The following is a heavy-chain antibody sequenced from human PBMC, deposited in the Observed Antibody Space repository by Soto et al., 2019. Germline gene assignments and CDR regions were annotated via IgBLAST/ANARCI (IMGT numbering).Heavy chain of an antibody. CDR3: ARVVGGCSSTSCYWGYYYYYGMDV. CDR2: ISSSGSTI. V-gene: IGHV3-48*03. J-gene: IGHJ6*02. CDR1: GFTFSSYE. D-gene: IGHD2-2*01. Sequence: PGGSLRLSCAASGFTFSSYEMNWVRQAPGKGLEWVSYISSSGSTIYYADSVKGRFTISRDNAKNSLYLQMNSLRAEDTAVYYCARVVGGCSSTSCYWGYYYYYGMDVWGQGTTVTVSS.